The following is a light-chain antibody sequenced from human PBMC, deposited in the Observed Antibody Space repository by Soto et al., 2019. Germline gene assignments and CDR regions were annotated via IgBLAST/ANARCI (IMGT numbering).Light chain of an antibody. CDR3: QQYGGSQRT. Sequence: EVVLTQSPGTRSLSPGERATLSCRASQSISQSLAWYQQRPGQSPRLLIYDASRRATGIPDRFTGSGFGTDFTLTISRLAPEDLAVYYCQQYGGSQRTFRQGTKVDIK. J-gene: IGKJ1*01. V-gene: IGKV3-20*01. CDR2: DAS. CDR1: QSISQS.